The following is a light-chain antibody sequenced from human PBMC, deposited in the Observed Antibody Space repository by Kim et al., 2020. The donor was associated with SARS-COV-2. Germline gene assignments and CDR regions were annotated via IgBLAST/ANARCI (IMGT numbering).Light chain of an antibody. J-gene: IGLJ3*02. CDR3: AAWDDSLKGSV. V-gene: IGLV1-44*01. CDR2: SND. CDR1: ISNIGSNV. Sequence: QSVLTQPPSASGTPGQRVTISCSGSISNIGSNVVNWYQQLPGTARKLLMYSNDYRPSGVPDRFSGSKSGTSASLAISGLQSEDEADYYCAAWDDSLKGSVFGGGTQLTVL.